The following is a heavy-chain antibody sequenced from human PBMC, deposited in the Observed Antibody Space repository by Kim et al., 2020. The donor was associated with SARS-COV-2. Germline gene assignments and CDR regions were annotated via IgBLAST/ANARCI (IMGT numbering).Heavy chain of an antibody. CDR2: IHPDDSDT. CDR1: GYRFTRYW. Sequence: GESLKISCKGSGYRFTRYWIGWARQMPGKGLEWMGIIHPDDSDTRYSPSFRGQVTISADKSTGTAYLQWSSLKASDTAIYYCARSYCSGGDCYYVWFDSWGQGTLVTVSS. J-gene: IGHJ5*01. CDR3: ARSYCSGGDCYYVWFDS. D-gene: IGHD2-15*01. V-gene: IGHV5-51*01.